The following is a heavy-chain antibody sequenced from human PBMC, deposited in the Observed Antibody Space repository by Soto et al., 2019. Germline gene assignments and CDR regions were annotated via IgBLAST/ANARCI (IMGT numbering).Heavy chain of an antibody. V-gene: IGHV3-21*01. J-gene: IGHJ4*02. CDR1: GFTFSSYS. CDR3: ARDAAMVTGY. D-gene: IGHD5-18*01. Sequence: EVQLVESGGGLVKPGGSLRLSCAASGFTFSSYSMNWVRQAQGKGLEWVSSISSSSSYIYYADSVKGRFTISRDNAKNSLYLQMNSLRAEDTAVYYCARDAAMVTGYWGQGTLVTVSS. CDR2: ISSSSSYI.